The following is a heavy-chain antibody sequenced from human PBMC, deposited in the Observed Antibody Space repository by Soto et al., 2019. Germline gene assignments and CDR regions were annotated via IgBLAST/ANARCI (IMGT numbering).Heavy chain of an antibody. CDR1: GFTFISYG. V-gene: IGHV3-33*01. D-gene: IGHD2-15*01. J-gene: IGHJ3*02. CDR3: ARDNCSGGSCYFDAFDI. CDR2: IWYDGSNK. Sequence: GGSLRLSWAASGFTFISYGMHWVRQAPGKGLEWVAVIWYDGSNKYYADSVKGRFTISRDNSKDTLYLQMNSLRAEDTAVYYCARDNCSGGSCYFDAFDIWGQGTMVPVSS.